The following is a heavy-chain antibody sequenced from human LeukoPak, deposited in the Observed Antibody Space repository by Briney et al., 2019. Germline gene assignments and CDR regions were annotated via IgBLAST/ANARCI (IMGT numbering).Heavy chain of an antibody. Sequence: GGSLRLSCAASGFSFSIHDMTWVRQAPGKGLEWVSTISNSDNSTYYADSVKGRLTISRDISKNTLYVQMNSLRPEDTAVYYCARAAHRGFSFDYWGQGTLVTVSS. V-gene: IGHV3-23*01. CDR1: GFSFSIHD. J-gene: IGHJ4*02. D-gene: IGHD3-10*01. CDR3: ARAAHRGFSFDY. CDR2: ISNSDNST.